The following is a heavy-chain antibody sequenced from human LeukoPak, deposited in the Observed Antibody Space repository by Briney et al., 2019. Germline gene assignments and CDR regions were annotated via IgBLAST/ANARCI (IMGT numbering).Heavy chain of an antibody. Sequence: QAGGSLRLSCAASGFTFSDSWMSWVRQAPGKGLEWVANMNQDGSVKDYVDSVKGRFTISRDNARNSLYLQMSSLRAEDTAVYYCATYTHWVAGDVWGQGTTVTVSS. D-gene: IGHD3-16*01. CDR2: MNQDGSVK. CDR1: GFTFSDSW. J-gene: IGHJ6*02. CDR3: ATYTHWVAGDV. V-gene: IGHV3-7*01.